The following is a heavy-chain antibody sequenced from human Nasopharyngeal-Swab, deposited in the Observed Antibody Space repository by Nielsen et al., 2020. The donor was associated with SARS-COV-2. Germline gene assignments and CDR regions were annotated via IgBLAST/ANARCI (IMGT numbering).Heavy chain of an antibody. CDR2: ISVDGRST. CDR1: GFTFSSYA. J-gene: IGHJ6*02. D-gene: IGHD3-10*01. V-gene: IGHV3-23*01. Sequence: GESLKISCAASGFTFSSYAMSWVRQAPGKGPEWVSHISVDGRSTYHADSVRGRFTISRDNSKNTLYLQMNSLRAEDTAVYYCARLYGSGSYYSPNYYYYGMDVWGQGTTVTVSS. CDR3: ARLYGSGSYYSPNYYYYGMDV.